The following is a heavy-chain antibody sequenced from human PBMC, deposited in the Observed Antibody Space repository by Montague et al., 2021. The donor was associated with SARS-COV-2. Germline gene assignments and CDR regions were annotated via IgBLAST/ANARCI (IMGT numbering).Heavy chain of an antibody. Sequence: SLSLSFSASGFTFSSYAMHWVRQAPGKGLEWVAVISYDGSNKYYADSVKGRFTISRDNSKNTLYLQMNSLRAEDTAVYYCARDPFYYDILTGYIYPAYYYYYGMDVWGQGTTVTVSS. CDR2: ISYDGSNK. CDR3: ARDPFYYDILTGYIYPAYYYYYGMDV. J-gene: IGHJ6*02. V-gene: IGHV3-30-3*01. CDR1: GFTFSSYA. D-gene: IGHD3-9*01.